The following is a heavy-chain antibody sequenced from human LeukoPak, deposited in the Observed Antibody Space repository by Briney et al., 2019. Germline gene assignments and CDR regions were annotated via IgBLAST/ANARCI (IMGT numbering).Heavy chain of an antibody. V-gene: IGHV3-20*04. CDR2: INWNGGST. CDR3: AKDYSSGWYLNY. D-gene: IGHD6-19*01. Sequence: GGSLRLSCAASGFTFDDYGMSWVRQAPGKGLEWVSGINWNGGSTGYADSVKGRFTISRDNAKNSLYLQMNSLRAEDTAVYYCAKDYSSGWYLNYWGQGTLVTVSS. CDR1: GFTFDDYG. J-gene: IGHJ4*02.